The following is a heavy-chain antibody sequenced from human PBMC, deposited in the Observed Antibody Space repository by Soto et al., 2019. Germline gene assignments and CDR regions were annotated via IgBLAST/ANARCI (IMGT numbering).Heavy chain of an antibody. J-gene: IGHJ6*02. D-gene: IGHD2-15*01. V-gene: IGHV4-4*07. Sequence: PSETLSLTCTVSGGSISGYYWSWVRQPAGKGLEWVGRIYSDGTTNYSPSLKSRVTMSLDTSKDQFSLHLNSVTAADTAVYYCSRVGCSYSKCYTRGMDVCGQGTTVTVSS. CDR3: SRVGCSYSKCYTRGMDV. CDR1: GGSISGYY. CDR2: IYSDGTT.